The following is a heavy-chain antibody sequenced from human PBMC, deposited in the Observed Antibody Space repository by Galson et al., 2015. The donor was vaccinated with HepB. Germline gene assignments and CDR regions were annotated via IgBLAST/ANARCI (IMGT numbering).Heavy chain of an antibody. CDR2: ISGSGSST. CDR1: GFTFNTYA. D-gene: IGHD3-3*01. J-gene: IGHJ5*02. Sequence: SLRLSCAASGFTFNTYAMNWVRQAPGKGLEWVSVISGSGSSTYYADSVKGRFSISRDNSKNTVYLQMNSLRAEDTAVYYCAKRPDDYESWRSWLDPWGQGTLVIVSS. CDR3: AKRPDDYESWRSWLDP. V-gene: IGHV3-23*01.